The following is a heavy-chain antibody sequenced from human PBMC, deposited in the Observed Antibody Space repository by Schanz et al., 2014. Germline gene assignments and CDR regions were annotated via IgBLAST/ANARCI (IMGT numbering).Heavy chain of an antibody. CDR2: IYYSGST. J-gene: IGHJ6*02. CDR1: GGSISRGFYS. V-gene: IGHV4-30-2*01. Sequence: QLQLQESGSGLVKPSQTLSLTCAVSGGSISRGFYSWNWIRQPPGRGLEWIGCIYYSGSTYYNPSLKTRVTISIDGSKDQSSLSLTSVTAADTAVYYCAREDRYYHGLDVWGQGTTVTVS. CDR3: AREDRYYHGLDV.